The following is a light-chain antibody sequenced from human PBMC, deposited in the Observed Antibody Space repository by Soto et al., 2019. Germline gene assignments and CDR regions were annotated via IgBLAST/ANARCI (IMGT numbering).Light chain of an antibody. CDR3: QQTFITPRT. J-gene: IGKJ5*01. CDR2: GAS. V-gene: IGKV1-39*01. CDR1: QSIGSF. Sequence: DIQMTQSPSSLSASIGDKVNINCRASQSIGSFLSWYQQTPGKAPKFLIYGASSLQGGVPSRFSGSGSGTDFTLTISSLQPEDFATYYCQQTFITPRTFGQGTRLEIK.